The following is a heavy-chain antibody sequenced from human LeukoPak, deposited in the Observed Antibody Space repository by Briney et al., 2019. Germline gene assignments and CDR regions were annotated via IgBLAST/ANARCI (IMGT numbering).Heavy chain of an antibody. D-gene: IGHD3-10*01. V-gene: IGHV1-2*02. CDR1: GYTFTGYY. J-gene: IGHJ6*03. Sequence: ASVEVSCKASGYTFTGYYMHWVRQAPGQGLEWMGWINPNSGGTNYAQKFQGRVTMTRDTSISTAYMELSRLRSDDTAVYYCARGRITMVRGVSGLDYYYYMDVWGKGTTVTVSS. CDR2: INPNSGGT. CDR3: ARGRITMVRGVSGLDYYYYMDV.